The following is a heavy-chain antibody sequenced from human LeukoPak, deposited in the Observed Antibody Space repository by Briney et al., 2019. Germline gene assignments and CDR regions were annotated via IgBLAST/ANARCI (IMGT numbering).Heavy chain of an antibody. J-gene: IGHJ4*02. Sequence: GRSLRLSCAASGFTFDDYAMHWVRQAPGKGLEWVSGISWNSGSIGYADSVKGRFTISRDNAKNSLYLQMNSLRAEDTALYYCAKDTDFWSGYFDYWGQGTLVTVSS. V-gene: IGHV3-9*01. CDR3: AKDTDFWSGYFDY. CDR2: ISWNSGSI. CDR1: GFTFDDYA. D-gene: IGHD3-3*01.